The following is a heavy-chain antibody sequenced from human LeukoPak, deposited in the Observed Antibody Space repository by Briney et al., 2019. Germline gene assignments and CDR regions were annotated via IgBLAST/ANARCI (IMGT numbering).Heavy chain of an antibody. V-gene: IGHV4-39*01. J-gene: IGHJ4*02. CDR3: ARLSNEYGSSSDY. Sequence: SETLSLTCTVSGGSISSSSYYWGWIRQPPGKGLEWIGSIYYSGSTYYNPSLKSRVTISVDTSKNQFSLKLSSVTAADTAVYYCARLSNEYGSSSDYWGQGTLVTVSS. CDR2: IYYSGST. CDR1: GGSISSSSYY. D-gene: IGHD6-6*01.